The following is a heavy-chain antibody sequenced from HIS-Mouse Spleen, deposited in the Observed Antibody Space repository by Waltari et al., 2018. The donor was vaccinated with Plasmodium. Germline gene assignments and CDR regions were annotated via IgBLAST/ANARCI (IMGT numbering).Heavy chain of an antibody. Sequence: QVQLQQWGAGLLKPSETLSLTCAVYGGSFSGYYWSWIRQPPGKGLEWIGEINHSGSTHYNPSPKSRGTISVDTSKNQFSRKLVSVTAADTAVYYCARAYYDFWSGYRFDYWGQGTLVTVSS. CDR2: INHSGST. CDR1: GGSFSGYY. D-gene: IGHD3-3*01. V-gene: IGHV4-34*01. J-gene: IGHJ4*02. CDR3: ARAYYDFWSGYRFDY.